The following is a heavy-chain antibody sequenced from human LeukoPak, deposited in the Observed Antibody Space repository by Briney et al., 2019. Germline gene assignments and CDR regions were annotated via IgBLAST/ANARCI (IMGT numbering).Heavy chain of an antibody. CDR3: ARDGGSSRGGAIDY. CDR2: ISAYNGNT. CDR1: GYTFTGYY. V-gene: IGHV1-18*04. Sequence: ASVKVSCKASGYTFTGYYMHWVRQAPGQGLEWMGWISAYNGNTNYAQKLQGRVTMTTDTSTSTAYMELRSLRSDDTAVYYCARDGGSSRGGAIDYWGQGTLVTVSS. D-gene: IGHD6-13*01. J-gene: IGHJ4*02.